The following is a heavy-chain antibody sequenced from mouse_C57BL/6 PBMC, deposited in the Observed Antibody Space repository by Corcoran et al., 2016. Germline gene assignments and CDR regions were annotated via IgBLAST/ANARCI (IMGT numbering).Heavy chain of an antibody. Sequence: QIQLVQSGPELKKPGETVKISCKASGYTFTTYGMSWVKQAPGKGLKWMGWINTYSGVPTYADDFKGRFAFSLATSASTAYLQINNLKNEDTATYFCARGDGNYVGYYAMDYWGQGTSVTVSS. CDR1: GYTFTTYG. J-gene: IGHJ4*01. D-gene: IGHD2-1*01. V-gene: IGHV9-3*01. CDR3: ARGDGNYVGYYAMDY. CDR2: INTYSGVP.